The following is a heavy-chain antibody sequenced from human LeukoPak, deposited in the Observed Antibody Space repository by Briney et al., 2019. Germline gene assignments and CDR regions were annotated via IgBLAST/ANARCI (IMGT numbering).Heavy chain of an antibody. CDR1: GFPFSSYS. V-gene: IGHV3-48*01. Sequence: GGSLRLSCAASGFPFSSYSMNWVRQAPGKGLEWVSSISSSSRTIYYADSVKGRFTISRDNAKNSLYLQMNSLRAEDTAVYYCARGAHYYGSGSQFDYWGQGTLVTVSS. D-gene: IGHD3-10*01. CDR3: ARGAHYYGSGSQFDY. CDR2: ISSSSRTI. J-gene: IGHJ4*02.